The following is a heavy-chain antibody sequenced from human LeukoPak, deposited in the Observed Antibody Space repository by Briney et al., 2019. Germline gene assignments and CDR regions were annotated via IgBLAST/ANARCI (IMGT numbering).Heavy chain of an antibody. Sequence: PSETLSLTCAVYGGSFSGYYWSWIRQPPGKGLEWIGEINHSGSTNYNPSLKSRVTISVDTSKNRFSLKLSSVTAADTAVYYCARGLRVVVIRKGQLDAFDIWGQGTMVTVSS. J-gene: IGHJ3*02. D-gene: IGHD3-22*01. CDR3: ARGLRVVVIRKGQLDAFDI. V-gene: IGHV4-34*01. CDR2: INHSGST. CDR1: GGSFSGYY.